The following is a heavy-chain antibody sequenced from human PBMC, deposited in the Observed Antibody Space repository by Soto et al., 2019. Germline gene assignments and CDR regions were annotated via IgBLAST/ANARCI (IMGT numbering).Heavy chain of an antibody. V-gene: IGHV5-51*01. CDR2: IYPGDSDT. D-gene: IGHD3-10*01. CDR1: GYSFIDYW. CDR3: SVGGVRGVITRTRDYYGMDV. J-gene: IGHJ6*02. Sequence: PGESLTISCKGSGYSFIDYWIGWVRQVPGKGLEWMGIIYPGDSDTRYSPTFQGQVTISADKSISTAYLQWSSLKASDTAMYYCSVGGVRGVITRTRDYYGMDVWGQGTTVTVSS.